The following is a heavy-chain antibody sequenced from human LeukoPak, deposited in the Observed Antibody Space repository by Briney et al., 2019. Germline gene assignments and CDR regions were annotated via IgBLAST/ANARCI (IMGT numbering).Heavy chain of an antibody. Sequence: GGSLRLSCAASGFTFSSYSMNWVRQATGKGLECVSSTSSSRSYIYYADSVKGRFTISRDNAKNSLYLQMNSLRAEVTAVYYCARDNGGSVYDYWGQGTLVTVSS. CDR3: ARDNGGSVYDY. D-gene: IGHD4-23*01. CDR2: TSSSRSYI. J-gene: IGHJ4*02. V-gene: IGHV3-21*01. CDR1: GFTFSSYS.